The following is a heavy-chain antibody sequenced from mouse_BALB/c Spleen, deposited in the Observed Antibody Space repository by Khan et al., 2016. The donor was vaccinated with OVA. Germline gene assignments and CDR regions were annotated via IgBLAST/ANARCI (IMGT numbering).Heavy chain of an antibody. J-gene: IGHJ4*01. CDR3: ARDGSRYNYAMDY. CDR1: GYSITSDYA. Sequence: VQLKESGPGLVKPSQSLSLTCTVTGYSITSDYAWNWIRQFPGNKLEWMGYISASGSTNYNPALKSRISITRDTSKNQFFQQLNSVTTEDTATYYCARDGSRYNYAMDYWGQGTSVTVSS. CDR2: ISASGST. V-gene: IGHV3-2*02. D-gene: IGHD2-3*01.